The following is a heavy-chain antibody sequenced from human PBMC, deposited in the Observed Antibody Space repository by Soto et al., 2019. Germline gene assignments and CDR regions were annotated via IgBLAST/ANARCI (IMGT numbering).Heavy chain of an antibody. D-gene: IGHD2-21*01. CDR1: GLPHSNFA. J-gene: IGHJ4*02. CDR2: IYGSGRGI. Sequence: GGSLRLSCTASGLPHSNFAMMWVRQAPGKGLECVSGIYGSGRGIEYADSVKGRFTISRDNSKNTVYLEMADLRADDTAIYYCAKDAVYNDGLWLMDHWGQGTQVTVSS. V-gene: IGHV3-23*05. CDR3: AKDAVYNDGLWLMDH.